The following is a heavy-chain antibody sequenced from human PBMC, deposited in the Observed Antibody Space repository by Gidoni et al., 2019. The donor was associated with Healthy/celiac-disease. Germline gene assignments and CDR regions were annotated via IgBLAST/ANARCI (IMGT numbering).Heavy chain of an antibody. J-gene: IGHJ3*02. Sequence: PGQGLEWMGGIIPIFGTANYAQKFQGRVTITADESTSTAYMELSSLRSEDTAVYYCARGVGGSYRGAFDIWGQGTMVTVSS. V-gene: IGHV1-69*01. CDR2: IIPIFGTA. D-gene: IGHD1-26*01. CDR3: ARGVGGSYRGAFDI.